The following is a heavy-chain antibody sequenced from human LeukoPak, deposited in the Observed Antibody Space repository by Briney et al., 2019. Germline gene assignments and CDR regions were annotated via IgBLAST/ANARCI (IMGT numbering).Heavy chain of an antibody. V-gene: IGHV3-23*01. CDR1: GFTFSSHA. J-gene: IGHJ1*01. D-gene: IGHD3-10*01. CDR3: AREIEGRGEH. CDR2: ISGSGDST. Sequence: GGSLRLSCGASGFTFSSHAMSWVRQAPGKGLEWVSVISGSGDSTYYADSVKGRLTISRDNSKNTLYLQISSLRVEDAAVYYCAREIEGRGEHWGQGTLVTVSS.